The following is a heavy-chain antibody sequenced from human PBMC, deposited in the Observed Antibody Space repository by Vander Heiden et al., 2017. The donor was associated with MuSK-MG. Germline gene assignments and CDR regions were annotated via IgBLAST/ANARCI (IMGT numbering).Heavy chain of an antibody. CDR3: ARVGVSSGSYYYMDV. D-gene: IGHD6-13*01. CDR2: ISSSSSYI. V-gene: IGHV3-21*03. Sequence: EVQLVESGGGLVKPGGSLRLSCAASGFTFSSYSMNWVRQGPGKGLEWVSSISSSSSYIYYADSVKGRFTISRDNAKNSLYLQMNSLRAEETAVYYCARVGVSSGSYYYMDVWGQGTTVTVYS. CDR1: GFTFSSYS. J-gene: IGHJ6*03.